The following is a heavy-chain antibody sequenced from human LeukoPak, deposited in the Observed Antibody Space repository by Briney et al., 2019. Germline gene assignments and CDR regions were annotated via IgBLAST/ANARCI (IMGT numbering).Heavy chain of an antibody. CDR1: GGSIYSGDYY. CDR3: ARVGGVRPKRYFDY. V-gene: IGHV4-30-4*01. CDR2: IYFDGST. D-gene: IGHD3-10*01. Sequence: SQTLSLTCTVSGGSIYSGDYYWSWLRQPPGKGLEWLGYIYFDGSTYYNPSLKSRVSISMDTSKNQFSLNLSSVTAADTAVYYCARVGGVRPKRYFDYWGQGTLVTVSS. J-gene: IGHJ4*02.